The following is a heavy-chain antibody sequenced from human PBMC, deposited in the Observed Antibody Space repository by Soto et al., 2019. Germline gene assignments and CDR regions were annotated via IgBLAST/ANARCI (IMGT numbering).Heavy chain of an antibody. Sequence: PSETLSLTCAVSGGSISSGGYSWSWIRQPPGKGLEWIGYIYHRRSTYYNPSLKSRVTISVDRSKNQFSLKLSSVTAADTAVYYCARVPSPWGQGTLVTVSS. J-gene: IGHJ5*02. V-gene: IGHV4-30-2*01. CDR1: GGSISSGGYS. CDR2: IYHRRST. CDR3: ARVPSP.